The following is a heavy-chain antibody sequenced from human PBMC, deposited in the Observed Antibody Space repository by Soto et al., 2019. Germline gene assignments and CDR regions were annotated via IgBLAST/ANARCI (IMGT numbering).Heavy chain of an antibody. Sequence: TLSLTCAVSGGSISSGGYSWSWIRQPPGKGLEWIGYIYHSGSTYYNPSLKSRVTISVDRSKNQFSLKLSSVTAADTAVYYCAGAYYDILTGYYEVFGFDPWGQGTLVPVAS. CDR3: AGAYYDILTGYYEVFGFDP. J-gene: IGHJ5*02. CDR1: GGSISSGGYS. D-gene: IGHD3-9*01. V-gene: IGHV4-30-2*01. CDR2: IYHSGST.